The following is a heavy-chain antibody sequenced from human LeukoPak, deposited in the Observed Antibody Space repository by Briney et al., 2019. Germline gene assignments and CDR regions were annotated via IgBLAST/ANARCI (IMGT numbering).Heavy chain of an antibody. V-gene: IGHV5-51*01. CDR2: TYPGDSDT. CDR3: ARLGGSGSYYNEVYYYYGMDV. D-gene: IGHD3-10*01. J-gene: IGHJ6*02. Sequence: GESLKISCKGSGYSFTSYWIGWVRQMPGKGLEWMGITYPGDSDTRYSPSFQGQVTISADKSISTAYLQWSSLKASDTAMYYCARLGGSGSYYNEVYYYYGMDVWGQGTTVTVSS. CDR1: GYSFTSYW.